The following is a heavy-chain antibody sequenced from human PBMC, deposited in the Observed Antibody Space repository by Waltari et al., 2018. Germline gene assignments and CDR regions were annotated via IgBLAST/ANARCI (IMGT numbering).Heavy chain of an antibody. J-gene: IGHJ4*02. Sequence: QVQLVESGGGVVPPGRSLRLSCAASGFPFTSDAMHWVRQAPGKGLEWVAVISYDGSNKYYADSVKGRFTISRDNSKNTLYLQMNSLRAEDTAVYYCARTQVGATLFDYWGQGTLVTVSS. CDR2: ISYDGSNK. D-gene: IGHD1-26*01. CDR3: ARTQVGATLFDY. V-gene: IGHV3-30*01. CDR1: GFPFTSDA.